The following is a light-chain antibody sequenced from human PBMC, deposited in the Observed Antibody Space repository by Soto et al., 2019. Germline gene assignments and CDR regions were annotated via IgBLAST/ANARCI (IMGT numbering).Light chain of an antibody. V-gene: IGKV4-1*01. CDR1: QSVLYSSNNKNY. CDR3: QQYYTTPIT. J-gene: IGKJ5*01. Sequence: DIVMTQSPDSLAVYLGERATINCKSSQSVLYSSNNKNYLAWYQQKPGQPPKLVIYWASTRESGVPDRFSGSGSGTDFTLTVSSLQAEDVAVYYCQQYYTTPITFGQGTRLENK. CDR2: WAS.